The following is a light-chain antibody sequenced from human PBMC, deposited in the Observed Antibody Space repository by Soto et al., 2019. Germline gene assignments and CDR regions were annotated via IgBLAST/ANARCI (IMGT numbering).Light chain of an antibody. CDR1: SGSIARNY. Sequence: NFMLNQPHSVSVYTGITVTISCNRSSGSIARNYVQWYQQRPGFAPTTVIYQYNQRPSGVPDRFSGSIDSSSNSASLTISGLKTEAEADSYCQSYDTINQAGIFGGGTKVTVL. J-gene: IGLJ2*01. CDR2: QYN. V-gene: IGLV6-57*04. CDR3: QSYDTINQAGI.